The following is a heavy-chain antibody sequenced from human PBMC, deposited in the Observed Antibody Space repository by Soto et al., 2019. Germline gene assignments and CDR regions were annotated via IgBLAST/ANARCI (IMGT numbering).Heavy chain of an antibody. V-gene: IGHV3-30-3*01. Sequence: QVQLVESGGGVVQPGRSLRLSCAASGFTFSSYAMHWVRQAPGKGLEWVAVISYDGSNKYYADSVKGRFTISRDNSKNTLYLKMNSLRAEDTAVYYCAREGGSYYRTLDPWGQGTLVTVSS. CDR1: GFTFSSYA. J-gene: IGHJ5*02. CDR3: AREGGSYYRTLDP. D-gene: IGHD1-26*01. CDR2: ISYDGSNK.